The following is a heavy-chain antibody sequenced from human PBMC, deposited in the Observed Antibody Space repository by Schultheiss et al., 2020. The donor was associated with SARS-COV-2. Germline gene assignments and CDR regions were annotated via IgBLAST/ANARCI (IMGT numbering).Heavy chain of an antibody. V-gene: IGHV4-31*03. CDR3: ARLGYCSGGSCYSGGPGY. J-gene: IGHJ4*02. CDR2: IYYSGST. CDR1: GGSISRGGYY. D-gene: IGHD2-15*01. Sequence: LRLSCTVSGGSISRGGYYWSWIRQPPGKGMEWIGYIYYSGSTYYNPSLKSRVTISVDTSKNQFSLKLSSVTAADTAVYYCARLGYCSGGSCYSGGPGYWGQGTLVTVSS.